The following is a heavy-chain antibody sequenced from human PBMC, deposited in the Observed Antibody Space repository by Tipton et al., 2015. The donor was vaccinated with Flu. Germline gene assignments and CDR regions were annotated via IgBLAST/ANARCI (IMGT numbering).Heavy chain of an antibody. CDR1: GGSFSGYY. V-gene: IGHV4-34*01. D-gene: IGHD3-22*01. Sequence: TLSLTCAVYGGSFSGYYWSWIRQPPGKGLEWIGEINHSGSTNYNPSLKSRVTISADTSKNQFSLRLSSVTAADTAVYYCASKNYYDVGGWSTTDYWGQGTLVTVS. CDR2: INHSGST. J-gene: IGHJ4*02. CDR3: ASKNYYDVGGWSTTDY.